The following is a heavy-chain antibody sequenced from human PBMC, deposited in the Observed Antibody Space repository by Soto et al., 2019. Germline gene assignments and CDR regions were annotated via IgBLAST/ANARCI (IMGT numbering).Heavy chain of an antibody. CDR3: ARGRYGDY. CDR2: ISAHNGNT. J-gene: IGHJ4*02. D-gene: IGHD1-1*01. Sequence: QVHLVQSGAEVKKPGASVKVSCKGSGYAFTTYGITSVRQAPGQGLEWMGWISAHNGNTNYAQKLQGRVTVTRDTSTSTSYMELRSLRSDDPAVYYCARGRYGDYWGQGALVTVSS. CDR1: GYAFTTYG. V-gene: IGHV1-18*01.